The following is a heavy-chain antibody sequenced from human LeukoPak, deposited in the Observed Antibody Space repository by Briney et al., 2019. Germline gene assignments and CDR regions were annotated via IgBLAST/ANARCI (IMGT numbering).Heavy chain of an antibody. Sequence: SENLSLTCAVFGGSFSGYYCSWIRQPPGKGLEWIGEFNHSGSTNYNPSLKSRVTISVDTSKNQFSLKLSSVTAADTAVYYCARVGGSSSELPFDYWGQGTLVTVSS. CDR1: GGSFSGYY. CDR2: FNHSGST. V-gene: IGHV4-34*01. J-gene: IGHJ4*02. D-gene: IGHD6-6*01. CDR3: ARVGGSSSELPFDY.